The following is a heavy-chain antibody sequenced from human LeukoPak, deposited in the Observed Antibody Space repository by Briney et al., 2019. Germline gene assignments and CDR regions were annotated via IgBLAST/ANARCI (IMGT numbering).Heavy chain of an antibody. CDR1: GYTFTKYG. V-gene: IGHV1-18*01. Sequence: ASVKVSCKASGYTFTKYGISWVRQAPGQGLEWMGCISVYKGNANYVQKFQGRVTMTTDTSTSTAYMELRSLRSDDTAVYYCARGGVSNSWYRTPDYWGQGPLVTVSS. CDR3: ARGGVSNSWYRTPDY. D-gene: IGHD6-13*01. CDR2: ISVYKGNA. J-gene: IGHJ4*02.